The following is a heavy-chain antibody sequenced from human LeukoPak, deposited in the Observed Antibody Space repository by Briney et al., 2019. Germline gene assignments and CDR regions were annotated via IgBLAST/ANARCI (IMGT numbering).Heavy chain of an antibody. V-gene: IGHV3-74*01. CDR3: AKTALVRTGTSLYFDY. J-gene: IGHJ4*02. CDR2: INSDGSST. D-gene: IGHD1-7*01. CDR1: GFTFGSYW. Sequence: GGSLRLSCAASGFTFGSYWMHWVRQAPGKGLVWVSRINSDGSSTSYADSVKGRFTISRDNAKNTLYLQMNSLRAEDTAVYYCAKTALVRTGTSLYFDYWGQGTLVTVSS.